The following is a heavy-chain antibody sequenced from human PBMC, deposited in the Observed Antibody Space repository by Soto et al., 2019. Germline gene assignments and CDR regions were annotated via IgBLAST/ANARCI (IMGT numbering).Heavy chain of an antibody. D-gene: IGHD2-15*01. CDR2: ISSSGSAI. CDR1: GFTFSDYY. J-gene: IGHJ6*03. V-gene: IGHV3-11*01. Sequence: GGSLRLSCAASGFTFSDYYMSWIRQAPGKGLEWVSYISSSGSAIFYADSVKGRFTISRDNAQSSLYLQMNSLRAEDTALYYCAKVPQTYCSGGSCYSAYYYMDVWGKGTTVTVSS. CDR3: AKVPQTYCSGGSCYSAYYYMDV.